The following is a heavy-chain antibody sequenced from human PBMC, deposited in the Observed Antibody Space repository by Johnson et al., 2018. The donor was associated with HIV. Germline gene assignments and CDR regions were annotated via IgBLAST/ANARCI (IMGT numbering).Heavy chain of an antibody. CDR3: ARDRGGRFRERDAFDI. CDR1: GFTFSSYA. V-gene: IGHV3-30*14. Sequence: VQLVESGGGVVQPGRSLRLSCAASGFTFSSYAMHWVRQAPGKGLEWVAVISYDGSNKYYADSVKGRFTISRDNPKNTLHLQMNSLRVEDTAVYYCARDRGGRFRERDAFDIWGQGTMVTVSS. CDR2: ISYDGSNK. D-gene: IGHD3-10*01. J-gene: IGHJ3*02.